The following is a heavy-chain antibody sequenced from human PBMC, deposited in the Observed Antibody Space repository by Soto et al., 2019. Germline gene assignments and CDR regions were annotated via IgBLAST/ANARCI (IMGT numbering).Heavy chain of an antibody. CDR1: GFTFSSYA. Sequence: PGGSLRLSCAASGFTFSSYAMSWVRQAPGKGLEWVSAISGSGGSTYYADSVKGRFTISRDNSKNTLYLQMNSLRAADTAVYYCASPITIFGVVAPYYYYGMDVWCQGTTVTAP. V-gene: IGHV3-23*01. J-gene: IGHJ6*02. CDR2: ISGSGGST. D-gene: IGHD3-3*01. CDR3: ASPITIFGVVAPYYYYGMDV.